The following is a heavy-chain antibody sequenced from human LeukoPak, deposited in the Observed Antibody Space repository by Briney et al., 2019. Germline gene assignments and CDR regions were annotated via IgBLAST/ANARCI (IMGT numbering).Heavy chain of an antibody. D-gene: IGHD2-2*01. V-gene: IGHV3-48*01. CDR3: AKHATEGGSSSTSSWDY. CDR2: ISSSSSTI. Sequence: GGSLRLSCAASGFTFSSCSMNWVRQAPGKGLEWVSYISSSSSTIYYADSVKGRFTISRDNSKNTLFLQMHSLRAEDTAIYYCAKHATEGGSSSTSSWDYWGQGTLVTVSS. J-gene: IGHJ4*02. CDR1: GFTFSSCS.